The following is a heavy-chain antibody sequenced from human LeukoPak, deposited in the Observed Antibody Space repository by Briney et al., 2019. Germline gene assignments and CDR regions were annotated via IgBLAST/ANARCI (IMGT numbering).Heavy chain of an antibody. V-gene: IGHV3-7*01. D-gene: IGHD2/OR15-2a*01. Sequence: GGTLRLSCAASGVTFSSDLMSWGRLAPGAGLESVTNINQDGSEKYYVDSVKGRFTISRDNAKNSLYLQMNSLRAEDTAVYYCSRFVTVPGNPQDYWGQGTLVTVSS. CDR2: INQDGSEK. CDR3: SRFVTVPGNPQDY. J-gene: IGHJ4*02. CDR1: GVTFSSDL.